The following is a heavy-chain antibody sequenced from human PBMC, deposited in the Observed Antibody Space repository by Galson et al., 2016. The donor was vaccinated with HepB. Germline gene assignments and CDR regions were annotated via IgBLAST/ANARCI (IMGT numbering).Heavy chain of an antibody. D-gene: IGHD3-22*01. J-gene: IGHJ2*01. CDR2: IYWDDDK. CDR3: PHYYYASSGYYPPYFDL. Sequence: PALVKPTQTLTLTCTFSGSSLNTEGVSVSWIRQPPGKALEWLALIYWDDDKRYSPSLKSRLTITKDTSKNQVVLTMTNIDPVDTATYSCPHYYYASSGYYPPYFDLWGRGPLVTVSS. CDR1: GSSLNTEGVS. V-gene: IGHV2-5*08.